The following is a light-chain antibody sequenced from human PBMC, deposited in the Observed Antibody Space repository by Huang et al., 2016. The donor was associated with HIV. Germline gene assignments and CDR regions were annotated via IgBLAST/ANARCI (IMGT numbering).Light chain of an antibody. Sequence: EVVLTQSPSILSLTLGGTGTISCTASQSVGSYVAWYQPIPGQSPRLLLYDTSNRAACSPSVFMGSGSGTDFTLTIIGLESEDLGVFYCQQRSTWPLTFGGGTKLA. CDR2: DTS. J-gene: IGKJ4*01. V-gene: IGKV3-11*01. CDR3: QQRSTWPLT. CDR1: QSVGSY.